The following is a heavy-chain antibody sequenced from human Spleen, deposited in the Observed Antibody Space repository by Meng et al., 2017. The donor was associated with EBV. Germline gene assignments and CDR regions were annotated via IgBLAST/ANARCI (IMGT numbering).Heavy chain of an antibody. J-gene: IGHJ4*02. D-gene: IGHD3-22*01. CDR3: AIGLGGHYPTMEY. CDR1: GSSSTSSDW. CDR2: IHHSGTT. Sequence: PRAAAAVVKQSGPWSRTCCFAGSSSTSSDWVTWVRQAPGKGLEWIGEIHHSGTTNYNPSLESRVTISIDKSDNKFSLKLTSVTAADTAVYYCAIGLGGHYPTMEYWGQGTLVTVSS. V-gene: IGHV4-4*02.